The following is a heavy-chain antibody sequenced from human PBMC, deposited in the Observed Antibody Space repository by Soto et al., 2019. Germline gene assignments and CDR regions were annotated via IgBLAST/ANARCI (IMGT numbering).Heavy chain of an antibody. J-gene: IGHJ3*01. Sequence: ASVKVSCKASGYTFTGYYMHWVRQAPGQGLEWMGWINPNSGGTNYAQKFQGWVTMTRDTSISTDYMELSRLRSDDTAVYYCARAALVGPYDAFDVWGQGTTVTV. D-gene: IGHD1-26*01. CDR2: INPNSGGT. V-gene: IGHV1-2*04. CDR1: GYTFTGYY. CDR3: ARAALVGPYDAFDV.